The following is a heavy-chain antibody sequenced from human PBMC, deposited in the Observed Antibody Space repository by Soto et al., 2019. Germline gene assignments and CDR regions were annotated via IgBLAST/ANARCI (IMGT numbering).Heavy chain of an antibody. CDR1: GFTFSSYA. CDR3: ASCFWSELWFWFDP. D-gene: IGHD3-3*01. Sequence: GGSLRLSCAASGFTFSSYAMSWVRQAPGKGLEWVSAISGSGGSTYYADSVKGRFTISRDNSKNTLYLQMNSLRAEDTAVYYCASCFWSELWFWFDPWGQGTLVTVSS. V-gene: IGHV3-23*01. CDR2: ISGSGGST. J-gene: IGHJ5*02.